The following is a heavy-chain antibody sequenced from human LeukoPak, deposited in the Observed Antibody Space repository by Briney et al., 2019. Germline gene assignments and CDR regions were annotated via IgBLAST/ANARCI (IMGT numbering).Heavy chain of an antibody. CDR2: INPNSGGT. J-gene: IGHJ4*02. CDR1: GYTFNGYY. Sequence: ASVKVSCKASGYTFNGYYMHWVRQAPGQGLEWMGWINPNSGGTNYAQKFQGRVTMTRDTSISTAYMELSRLRSDDTAVYYCARGLIPAATPFDYWGQGTLVTVSS. V-gene: IGHV1-2*02. CDR3: ARGLIPAATPFDY. D-gene: IGHD2-2*01.